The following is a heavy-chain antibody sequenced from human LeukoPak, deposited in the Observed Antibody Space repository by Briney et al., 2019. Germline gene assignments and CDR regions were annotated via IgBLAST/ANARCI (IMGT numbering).Heavy chain of an antibody. CDR1: GGSISNYY. V-gene: IGHV4-4*07. Sequence: SETLSLTCTVSGGSISNYYWSWIRQPAGKGLEWIGRIYTSGSTKYSPSLKSRVTMSVDTSKNQFSLKLSSVTAADTAVYYCARDSLFTYDILTGYYTGNWFDPWGQGTLVTVSS. J-gene: IGHJ5*02. D-gene: IGHD3-9*01. CDR2: IYTSGST. CDR3: ARDSLFTYDILTGYYTGNWFDP.